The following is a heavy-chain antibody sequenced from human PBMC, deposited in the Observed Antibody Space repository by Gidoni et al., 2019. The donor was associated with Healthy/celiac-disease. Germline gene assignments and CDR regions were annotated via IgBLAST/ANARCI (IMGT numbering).Heavy chain of an antibody. D-gene: IGHD1-1*01. J-gene: IGHJ4*02. Sequence: QVQLVQSGAEVKKPGASVKVSCKASGYTFPSYYMHWVRQAPGQGLEWMGIINPSGGSTSYAQKLQGRVTMTRDTSTSTVYMELSSLRSEDTAVYYCAREGNGTVVSLGYWGQGTLVTVSS. CDR2: INPSGGST. CDR1: GYTFPSYY. CDR3: AREGNGTVVSLGY. V-gene: IGHV1-46*04.